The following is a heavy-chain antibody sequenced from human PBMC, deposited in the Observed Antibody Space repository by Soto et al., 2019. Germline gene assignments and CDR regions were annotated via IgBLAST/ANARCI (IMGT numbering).Heavy chain of an antibody. Sequence: PGGSLRLSCAASGFTFSSYWMSWVRQAPGKGLEWVANIKQDGSEKYYVDSVKGRFTISRDNAKNSLYLQMNSLRAEDTAVYYCARDLSSSNYYYYGMDVWGQGTTVTVSS. CDR2: IKQDGSEK. CDR3: ARDLSSSNYYYYGMDV. CDR1: GFTFSSYW. J-gene: IGHJ6*02. V-gene: IGHV3-7*03. D-gene: IGHD2-15*01.